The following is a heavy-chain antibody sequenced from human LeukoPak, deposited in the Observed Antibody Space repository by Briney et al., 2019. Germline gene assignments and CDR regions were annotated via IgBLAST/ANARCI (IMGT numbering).Heavy chain of an antibody. CDR1: GYTFTGYY. J-gene: IGHJ6*03. CDR2: INPNSGGT. CDR3: AWGKYSYGTAYYYYYYMDV. V-gene: IGHV1-2*06. Sequence: ASVKVSCKASGYTFTGYYMHWVRQAPGQGLEWMGRINPNSGGTNYAQKFQGRVTMTRDTSISTAYMELSRLRSEDTAVYYCAWGKYSYGTAYYYYYYMDVWGKGTTVTVSS. D-gene: IGHD5-18*01.